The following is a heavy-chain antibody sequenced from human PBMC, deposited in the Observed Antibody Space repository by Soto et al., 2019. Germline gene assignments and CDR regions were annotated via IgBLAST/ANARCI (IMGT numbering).Heavy chain of an antibody. J-gene: IGHJ6*02. CDR2: INPNSGGT. D-gene: IGHD3-3*01. CDR3: ARDLWREYYDFWSGPCQLDV. V-gene: IGHV1-2*02. Sequence: GGSVKISCKASGYPFPGAYMHWVRQATGQGLEWMGWINPNSGGTNYAQKFQGRVTMTRDTSISTAYMELSRLRSDDTAVYYCARDLWREYYDFWSGPCQLDVWGQGTTVTVSS. CDR1: GYPFPGAY.